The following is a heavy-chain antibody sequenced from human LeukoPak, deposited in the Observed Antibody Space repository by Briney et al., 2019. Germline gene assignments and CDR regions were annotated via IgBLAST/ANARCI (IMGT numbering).Heavy chain of an antibody. V-gene: IGHV4-59*01. CDR3: ARGDYGGNLLSDY. J-gene: IGHJ4*02. D-gene: IGHD4-23*01. CDR2: IYYSGST. Sequence: SETLSLTCTVSGGSISSYYWSWIRQPPGRGLEWIGYIYYSGSTNYNPSLKSRVTISVDTSKNQFSLKLSSVTAADTAVYYCARGDYGGNLLSDYWGQGTLVTVSS. CDR1: GGSISSYY.